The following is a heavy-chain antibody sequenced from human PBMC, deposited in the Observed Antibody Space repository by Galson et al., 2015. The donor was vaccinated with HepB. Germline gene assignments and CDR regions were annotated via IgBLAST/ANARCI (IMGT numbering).Heavy chain of an antibody. Sequence: SVKVSCKASGGTFSSYAISWVRQAPGQGLEWMGGVIPIFGAANYAQKFQGRVTITADESTSTAYMELSSLRSEDTAVYYCARARATAAADPTGGRYYYYYYYMDVWGKGTTVTVSS. J-gene: IGHJ6*03. CDR3: ARARATAAADPTGGRYYYYYYYMDV. D-gene: IGHD6-13*01. CDR1: GGTFSSYA. V-gene: IGHV1-69*13. CDR2: VIPIFGAA.